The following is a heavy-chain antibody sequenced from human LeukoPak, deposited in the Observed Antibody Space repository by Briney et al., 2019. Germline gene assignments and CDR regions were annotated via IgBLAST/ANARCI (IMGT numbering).Heavy chain of an antibody. J-gene: IGHJ4*02. D-gene: IGHD2-15*01. V-gene: IGHV4-38-2*01. CDR2: IYHSGST. CDR3: ARQAATPVDY. Sequence: PSETLSLTCAVSGYSISSGYYWGWIRQPPGKGLEWIGSIYHSGSTYYNPSLKSRVTISVDTSKNQFSLKLSSVTAADTAVYYCARQAATPVDYWGQGTLVTDSS. CDR1: GYSISSGYY.